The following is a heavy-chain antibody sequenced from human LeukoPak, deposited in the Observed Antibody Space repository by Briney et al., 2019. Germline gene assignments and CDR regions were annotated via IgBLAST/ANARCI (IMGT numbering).Heavy chain of an antibody. J-gene: IGHJ4*02. CDR3: ARMGFEYSSSEGFDY. D-gene: IGHD6-6*01. V-gene: IGHV3-33*01. CDR2: IWYDGSNK. Sequence: GGSLRLSCAASGFTFSSHGMHWVRQAPGKGLEWVAVIWYDGSNKYYADSVKGRFTISRDNSKNTLYLQMNSLRAEDTAVYYCARMGFEYSSSEGFDYWGQGTLVTVSS. CDR1: GFTFSSHG.